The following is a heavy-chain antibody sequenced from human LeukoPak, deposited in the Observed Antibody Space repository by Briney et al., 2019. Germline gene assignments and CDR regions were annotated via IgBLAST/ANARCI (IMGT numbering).Heavy chain of an antibody. V-gene: IGHV4-59*08. J-gene: IGHJ6*02. D-gene: IGHD2-2*01. CDR1: GGSISSYY. CDR2: IYYSGST. CDR3: ARQGVVVITAATYYYGMDV. Sequence: SETLPLTCTVSGGSISSYYWNWIRQPPGKGLEWIGYIYYSGSTNYNPSLKSRVTISVDTSKNQFSLKLSSVAAADTAVYYCARQGVVVITAATYYYGMDVWGQGTTVTVSS.